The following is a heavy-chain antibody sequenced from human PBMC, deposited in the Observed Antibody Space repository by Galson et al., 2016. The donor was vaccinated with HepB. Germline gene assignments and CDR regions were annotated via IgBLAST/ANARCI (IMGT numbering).Heavy chain of an antibody. D-gene: IGHD3-22*01. CDR1: GFTFTYYA. V-gene: IGHV3-23*01. Sequence: SLRLSCAASGFTFTYYAMTWVRQAPGKGLEWVSGISGRGVDTHYADSVKGRFSISRDNSKNTLYLQLNNLRAEDTAMYYCARDEADSSGLPDFWGQGTLVTVSS. CDR3: ARDEADSSGLPDF. J-gene: IGHJ4*02. CDR2: ISGRGVDT.